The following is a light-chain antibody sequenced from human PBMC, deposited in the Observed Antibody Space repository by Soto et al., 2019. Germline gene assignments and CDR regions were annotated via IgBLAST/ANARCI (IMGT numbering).Light chain of an antibody. CDR1: RSISDW. CDR2: DAS. CDR3: LQYSRHSWT. V-gene: IGKV1-5*01. J-gene: IGKJ1*01. Sequence: DIQMTQSPSTLSPSVGDRVTITCRASRSISDWLAWYQQKPGKAPELLIFDASSLKSGVPSRFSGSGSGTEFTLTISRLQPDDVATYYCLQYSRHSWTFGQGTKVEIK.